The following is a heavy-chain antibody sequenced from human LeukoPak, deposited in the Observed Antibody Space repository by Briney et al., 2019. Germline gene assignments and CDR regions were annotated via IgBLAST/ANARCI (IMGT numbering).Heavy chain of an antibody. J-gene: IGHJ6*03. V-gene: IGHV4-59*01. CDR3: ACSGRDGYNPYYYYYMDV. Sequence: PSETLSLTCTVSGGSISSYYWSWIRQPPGKGLEWMGYIYYSGSTNYNPSLKSRVTISVDTSKNQFSLKLSSVTAADTAVYYCACSGRDGYNPYYYYYMDVWGKGTTVTVSS. CDR2: IYYSGST. D-gene: IGHD5-24*01. CDR1: GGSISSYY.